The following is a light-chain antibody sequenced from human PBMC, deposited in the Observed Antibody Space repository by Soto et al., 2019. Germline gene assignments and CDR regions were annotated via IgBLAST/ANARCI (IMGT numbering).Light chain of an antibody. V-gene: IGKV3-15*01. CDR1: QRVSRD. CDR2: SAS. CDR3: QQYNNWPRT. Sequence: EIVVKKFPATVSMSQGQRSTLSCRASQRVSRDLAWYHQKPGQAPRLLIYSASTRATGIPARVSGSGSGPEFTPTTNSLQSKDFEVNYCQQYNNWPRTFGQGTKVDI. J-gene: IGKJ1*01.